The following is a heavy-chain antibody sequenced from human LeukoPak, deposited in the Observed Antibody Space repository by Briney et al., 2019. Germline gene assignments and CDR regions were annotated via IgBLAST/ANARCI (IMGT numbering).Heavy chain of an antibody. V-gene: IGHV3-7*05. CDR3: ARASDPWLQLT. CDR1: EFTFSSYW. J-gene: IGHJ5*02. Sequence: GGSLRLSCAASEFTFSSYWMTWVRQAPGKGLEWVANIYKDGSEKYYVDSVKGRFTISRDNAKNSMYLQMNSLRAEDTAVYYCARASDPWLQLTWGQGTLVTVSS. CDR2: IYKDGSEK. D-gene: IGHD5-24*01.